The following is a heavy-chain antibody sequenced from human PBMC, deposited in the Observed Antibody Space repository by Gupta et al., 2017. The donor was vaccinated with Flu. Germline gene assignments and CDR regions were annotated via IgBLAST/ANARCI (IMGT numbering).Heavy chain of an antibody. D-gene: IGHD1-26*01. CDR1: GFSLSSYG. Sequence: QVQVVESGGGVVQPGRSLRLSCAASGFSLSSYGMHWVRQAPGKGLEWVALVSYHGSEKYYAESVKGRFTISRDISRNTLYLQMNSLRAEDTAMYYCARDGRGSYFGEGDYWGQGTLVIVSS. J-gene: IGHJ4*02. V-gene: IGHV3-30*03. CDR2: VSYHGSEK. CDR3: ARDGRGSYFGEGDY.